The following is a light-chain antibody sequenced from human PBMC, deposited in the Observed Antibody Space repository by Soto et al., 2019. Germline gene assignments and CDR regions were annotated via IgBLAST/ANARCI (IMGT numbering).Light chain of an antibody. Sequence: QSALTQPSSVSGSPGQSITISCTGTTTDVGGYNYVSWYRHHPGEAPKLIIYEVTNRPSGVSDRFSGSKSGNTASLTISGLQAEDEADYYCSSYTSTTTPFVFGTGPKLTVL. V-gene: IGLV2-14*01. J-gene: IGLJ1*01. CDR2: EVT. CDR3: SSYTSTTTPFV. CDR1: TTDVGGYNY.